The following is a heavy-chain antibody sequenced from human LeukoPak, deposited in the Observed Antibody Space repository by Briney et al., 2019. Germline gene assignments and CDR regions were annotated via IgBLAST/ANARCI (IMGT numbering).Heavy chain of an antibody. Sequence: VGALRLSCAASGFTFSSFWMSWVRQAPGKGLEWVSNIKQDVSEANYVDSVKGRFTISRDNAEHSLYLQMNSLRAEDTAVYYCARAYYDSGTYYKSPLAYWGQGTLVTVSS. D-gene: IGHD3-10*01. CDR1: GFTFSSFW. CDR3: ARAYYDSGTYYKSPLAY. CDR2: IKQDVSEA. J-gene: IGHJ4*02. V-gene: IGHV3-7*05.